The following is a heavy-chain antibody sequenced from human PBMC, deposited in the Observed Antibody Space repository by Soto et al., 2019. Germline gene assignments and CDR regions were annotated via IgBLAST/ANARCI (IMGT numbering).Heavy chain of an antibody. CDR3: ARGQQLGA. D-gene: IGHD6-13*01. CDR1: GYTFTTYV. V-gene: IGHV1-3*05. Sequence: QVQLVQSGDEEKKPGASVRVSCKASGYTFTTYVIHWGRQAPGQRLEWMGWINAGNGNTRYSQKFQGRVTVTRDTSASTAYMEMSSLRSEDTAVYYCARGQQLGAWGQGTLVHVSS. J-gene: IGHJ5*02. CDR2: INAGNGNT.